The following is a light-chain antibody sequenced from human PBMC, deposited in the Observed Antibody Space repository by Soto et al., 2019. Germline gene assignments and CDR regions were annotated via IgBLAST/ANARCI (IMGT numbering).Light chain of an antibody. J-gene: IGKJ2*01. Sequence: MQTPGTLALRTQERVTLXCRASQIVSSNLAWYQQKPGHAPSLLIYAAFTRATVIPARFSAIGSGTEFTLTISSLHSEDLALYYCQQYNLSLLTFGQRT. CDR3: QQYNLSLLT. V-gene: IGKV3-15*01. CDR2: AAF. CDR1: QIVSSN.